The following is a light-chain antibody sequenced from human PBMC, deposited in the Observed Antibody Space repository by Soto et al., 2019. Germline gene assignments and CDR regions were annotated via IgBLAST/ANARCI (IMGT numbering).Light chain of an antibody. Sequence: DIQMTQSPSTLSASVGDRVTITCRAGQSISNWLAWYQQKPGKAPKLLIYKASILYSGIPSRFSGSGSGTEFTLTISSLQPDDFATYYCQQYDTYSRTFGQGTKVEIK. J-gene: IGKJ1*01. CDR1: QSISNW. V-gene: IGKV1-5*03. CDR3: QQYDTYSRT. CDR2: KAS.